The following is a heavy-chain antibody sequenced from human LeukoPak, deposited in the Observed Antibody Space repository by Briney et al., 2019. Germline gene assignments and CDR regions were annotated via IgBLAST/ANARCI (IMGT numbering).Heavy chain of an antibody. CDR2: IYTSGST. CDR3: ARHPVTTNYFNY. CDR1: GGSISSYY. J-gene: IGHJ4*02. Sequence: PSETLSLTCTVSGGSISSYYWSWIRQPPGKGLEWIGRIYTSGSTNYNPSLKSRVTISVDTSKNQFSLKLSSVTAADTAVYYCARHPVTTNYFNYWGQGTLVTVSS. V-gene: IGHV4-59*08. D-gene: IGHD4-17*01.